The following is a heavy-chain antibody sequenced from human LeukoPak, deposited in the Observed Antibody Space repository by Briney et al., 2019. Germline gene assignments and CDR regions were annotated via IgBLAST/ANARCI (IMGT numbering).Heavy chain of an antibody. CDR1: GYTFTGYY. CDR2: INPNSGGT. V-gene: IGHV1-2*02. J-gene: IGHJ4*02. Sequence: ASVKVSCKASGYTFTGYYMHWVRQAPGQGLEWMGWINPNSGGTNYAQKFQGRVTMTRDTSISTAYMELSRLRSDDTAVYYCARAPFTAMFYYFDYWGQGTLVTVSS. CDR3: ARAPFTAMFYYFDY. D-gene: IGHD5-18*01.